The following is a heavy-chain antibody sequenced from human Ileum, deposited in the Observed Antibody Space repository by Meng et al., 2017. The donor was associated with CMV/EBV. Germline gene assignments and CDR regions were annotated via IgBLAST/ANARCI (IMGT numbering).Heavy chain of an antibody. Sequence: GGSLRLSCAASGLNVSRSHLSWVRQAPGKGLEWVAVLYSGNGAYYADSVKGRFTITRDNSKNTLYLQMESLRAEDTAVYICARNGREELVATADAFDLWGQGKMVNVAS. J-gene: IGHJ3*01. V-gene: IGHV3-53*01. CDR1: GLNVSRSH. CDR2: LYSGNGA. CDR3: ARNGREELVATADAFDL. D-gene: IGHD5-12*01.